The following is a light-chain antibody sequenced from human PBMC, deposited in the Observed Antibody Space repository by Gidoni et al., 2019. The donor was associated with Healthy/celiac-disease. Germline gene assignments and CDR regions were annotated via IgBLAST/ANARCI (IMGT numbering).Light chain of an antibody. CDR1: NIGSKN. CDR3: QVWDSSTAGV. J-gene: IGLJ2*01. Sequence: SYELTQPLSVSVALGQTARITCGGNNIGSKNVHWYQQKPGQDPVLVIYRDSNRPSGIPERFSGSNSGNTATLTISRAQAGDEADYYCQVWDSSTAGVFGGGTKLTVL. CDR2: RDS. V-gene: IGLV3-9*01.